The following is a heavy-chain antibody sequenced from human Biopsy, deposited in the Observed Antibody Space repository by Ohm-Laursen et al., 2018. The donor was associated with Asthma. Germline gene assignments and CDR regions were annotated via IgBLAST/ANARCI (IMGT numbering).Heavy chain of an antibody. CDR1: GFVFSQSG. V-gene: IGHV3-30*03. J-gene: IGHJ3*02. Sequence: SLRLSCAASGFVFSQSGMHWVRQAPGKGLEWVALISSDGHNKYYKDSVKGRFTISRDNSKLRPYLEINSLRVEDSAVYYCARESGQDSGGTGAFDRWGQGIMVAVSS. CDR2: ISSDGHNK. CDR3: ARESGQDSGGTGAFDR. D-gene: IGHD4-23*01.